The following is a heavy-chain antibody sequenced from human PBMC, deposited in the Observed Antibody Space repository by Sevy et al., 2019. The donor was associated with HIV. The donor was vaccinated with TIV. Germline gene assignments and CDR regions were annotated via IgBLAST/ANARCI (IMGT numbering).Heavy chain of an antibody. Sequence: GGSLRLSCAASGFTFSNAWMSWVRQAPGKGLEWVGLIKSDTEGGAADYAALVKGRFTILRDDSKNTLFLPMNSLKTEDTAIYYCATYIGYWYGGLSWGQGTLVTVSS. V-gene: IGHV3-15*01. CDR2: IKSDTEGGAA. D-gene: IGHD3-10*01. CDR3: ATYIGYWYGGLS. CDR1: GFTFSNAW. J-gene: IGHJ5*02.